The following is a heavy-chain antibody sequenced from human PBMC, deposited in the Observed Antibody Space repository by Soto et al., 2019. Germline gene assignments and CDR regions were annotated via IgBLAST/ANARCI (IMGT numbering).Heavy chain of an antibody. J-gene: IGHJ4*02. CDR3: ARDDGTAVTSTGYFDY. Sequence: AGGSLRLSCAASGFTCSSYAISWVRQAPGKGLEWVSAISGSRGSTYYADSVQGRFTISRDNSKTALYLQMRSLRPDDTALYYCARDDGTAVTSTGYFDYCGQRTPVTVSS. CDR1: GFTCSSYA. CDR2: ISGSRGST. D-gene: IGHD6-19*01. V-gene: IGHV3-23*01.